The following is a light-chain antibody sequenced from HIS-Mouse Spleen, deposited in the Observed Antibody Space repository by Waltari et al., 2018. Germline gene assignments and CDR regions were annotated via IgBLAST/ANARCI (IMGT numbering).Light chain of an antibody. Sequence: DIQLTQSPSFLSASVGDRVTITCRASQGISSYLAWYQQKPGKAPKLLIYAASTLQSGVPSRFSGSGSGTEFTLTISSLQPEDFATYYCQQLNSYPPTVGQGTKVEIK. J-gene: IGKJ1*01. CDR2: AAS. CDR3: QQLNSYPPT. V-gene: IGKV1-9*01. CDR1: QGISSY.